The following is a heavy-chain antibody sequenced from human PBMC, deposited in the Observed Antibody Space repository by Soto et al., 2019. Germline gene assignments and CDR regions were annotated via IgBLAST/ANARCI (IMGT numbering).Heavy chain of an antibody. V-gene: IGHV3-11*06. CDR3: ARVGYYDGSSAVCDFDY. D-gene: IGHD3-22*01. CDR2: ISSSSSYT. J-gene: IGHJ4*02. CDR1: GFTFSDYY. Sequence: GGSLRLSXAASGFTFSDYYMSWIRQAPGKGLEWVSYISSSSSYTNYADSVKGRFTISRDNAKNSLYLQMNSLRAEDTAVYYCARVGYYDGSSAVCDFDYWGQGTLVTVSS.